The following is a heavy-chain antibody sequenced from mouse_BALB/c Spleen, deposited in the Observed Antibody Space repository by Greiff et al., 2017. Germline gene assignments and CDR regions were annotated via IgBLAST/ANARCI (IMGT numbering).Heavy chain of an antibody. Sequence: EVQGVESGGGLVQPGGSLKLSCAASGFTFSSYGMSWVRQTPDKRLELVATINSNGGSTYYPDSVKGRFTISRDNAKNTLYLQMSSLKSEDTAMYYCARDLITGFAYWGQGTLVTVSA. J-gene: IGHJ3*01. CDR2: INSNGGST. D-gene: IGHD2-4*01. V-gene: IGHV5-6-3*01. CDR1: GFTFSSYG. CDR3: ARDLITGFAY.